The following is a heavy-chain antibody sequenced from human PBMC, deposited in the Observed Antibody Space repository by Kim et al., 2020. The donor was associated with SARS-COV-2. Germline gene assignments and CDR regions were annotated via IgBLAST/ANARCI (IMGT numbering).Heavy chain of an antibody. V-gene: IGHV3-30*02. Sequence: VKGRFTISRDNSKNTLYLQMNSLRAEDTAVYYCAKTVVPAAGDYYYGMDVWGQGTTVTVSS. CDR3: AKTVVPAAGDYYYGMDV. J-gene: IGHJ6*02. D-gene: IGHD2-2*01.